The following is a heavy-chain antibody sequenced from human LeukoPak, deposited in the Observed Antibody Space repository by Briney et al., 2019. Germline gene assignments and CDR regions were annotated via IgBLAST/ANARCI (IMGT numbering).Heavy chain of an antibody. J-gene: IGHJ4*02. CDR3: ARDNYYGSADIGY. V-gene: IGHV3-30-3*01. CDR2: ISYDGSNK. CDR1: GFTISSYA. D-gene: IGHD3-10*01. Sequence: HPRGSLRLSCAASGFTISSYAMHWVRQAPGKGLEWVAVISYDGSNKYYADSVKGRFTISRDNSKNTLYLQMNSLRAEDTAVYYCARDNYYGSADIGYWGQGTLVTV.